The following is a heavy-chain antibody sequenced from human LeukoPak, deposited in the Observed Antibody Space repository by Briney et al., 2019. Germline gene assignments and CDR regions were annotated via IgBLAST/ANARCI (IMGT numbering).Heavy chain of an antibody. CDR2: MNPNSGNT. J-gene: IGHJ6*02. CDR1: GYTFTSYD. V-gene: IGHV1-8*01. D-gene: IGHD3-10*01. Sequence: ASVKVSCKASGYTFTSYDINWVRQATGQGLEWMGWMNPNSGNTGYAQKFQGRVTMTRNTSISTAYMELSSLRSEDTAVYYCARGSRGGGFGELLRYLNYYYGTDVWGQGTTVTVSS. CDR3: ARGSRGGGFGELLRYLNYYYGTDV.